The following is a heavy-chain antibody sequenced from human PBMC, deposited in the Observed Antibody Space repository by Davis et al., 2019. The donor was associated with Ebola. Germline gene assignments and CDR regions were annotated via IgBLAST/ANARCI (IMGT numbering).Heavy chain of an antibody. CDR2: IKHDGSEK. J-gene: IGHJ4*02. Sequence: GESLKISCAASGFTFSSYWMSWVRQAPGKGLEWVANIKHDGSEKYYVDSVKGRFTISRDNAKNSLYLQMNSLRAEDTAVYYCARVRWWLRSYYFDYWGQGTLVTVSS. D-gene: IGHD5-12*01. CDR3: ARVRWWLRSYYFDY. CDR1: GFTFSSYW. V-gene: IGHV3-7*03.